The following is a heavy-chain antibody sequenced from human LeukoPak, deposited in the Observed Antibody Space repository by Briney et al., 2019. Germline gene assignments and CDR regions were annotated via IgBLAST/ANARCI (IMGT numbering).Heavy chain of an antibody. CDR2: IYYSGSS. Sequence: PSQTLSLTCTVSGGSISSGDYYWSWIRQPPGKVLWWIGYIYYSGSSYYKPSLKSRVTISVDSSKNLSSLKLSAVTAADTAVYYCARGAAIRYYYDSSGYYPFDYWGQGTLVTVSS. CDR3: ARGAAIRYYYDSSGYYPFDY. CDR1: GGSISSGDYY. J-gene: IGHJ4*02. V-gene: IGHV4-30-4*08. D-gene: IGHD3-22*01.